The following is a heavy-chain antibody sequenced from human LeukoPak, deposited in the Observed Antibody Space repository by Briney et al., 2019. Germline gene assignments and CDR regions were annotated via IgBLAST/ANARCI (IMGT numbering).Heavy chain of an antibody. J-gene: IGHJ4*02. CDR1: GFTLSSYA. Sequence: GGSLRLSCAASGFTLSSYAMSWVRQAPGKGLDRVSSINNDGRSTYFADSVKGRFTISRDNSKNTLYLQMNSLRAEDTAVYYCAKDRYSSGWSDYFDYWGQGTLVTVSS. D-gene: IGHD6-19*01. V-gene: IGHV3-23*01. CDR3: AKDRYSSGWSDYFDY. CDR2: INNDGRST.